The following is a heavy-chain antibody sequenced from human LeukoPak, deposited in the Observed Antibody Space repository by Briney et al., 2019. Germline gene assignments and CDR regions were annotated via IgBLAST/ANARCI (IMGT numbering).Heavy chain of an antibody. CDR3: ASHGAYCSGGSCYSNWFDP. Sequence: SETLSLTCTVSGGSISSYYWSWIRQPPGKGLEWIGEINHSGSTNYNPSLKSRVTISVDTSKNQFSLKLSSVTAADTAVYYCASHGAYCSGGSCYSNWFDPWGQGTLVTVSS. V-gene: IGHV4-34*01. D-gene: IGHD2-15*01. J-gene: IGHJ5*02. CDR1: GGSISSYY. CDR2: INHSGST.